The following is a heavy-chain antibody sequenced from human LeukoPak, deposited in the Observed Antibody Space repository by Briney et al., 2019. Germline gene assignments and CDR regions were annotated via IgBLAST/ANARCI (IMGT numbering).Heavy chain of an antibody. CDR3: ASPIIAVAALQAFDI. CDR1: GGTFSSYA. V-gene: IGHV1-69*04. CDR2: IIPILGIA. J-gene: IGHJ3*02. D-gene: IGHD6-19*01. Sequence: ASVKVSCKASGGTFSSYAISWVRQAPGQGLEWMGRIIPILGIANYAQKFQGRVTTTADKSTSTAYMELSSLRSEDTAEYYCASPIIAVAALQAFDIWGQGTMVTVSS.